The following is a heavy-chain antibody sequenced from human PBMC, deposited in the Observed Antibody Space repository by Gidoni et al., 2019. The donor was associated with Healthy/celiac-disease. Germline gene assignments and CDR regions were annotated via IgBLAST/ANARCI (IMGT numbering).Heavy chain of an antibody. Sequence: QVQLVQSGAEVKKPGSSVKVSCKASGGTFSSYAISWVRQAPGQGLEWMGGIIPIFGTANYAQKFQGRVTITADESTSTAYMELSSLRSEDTAVYYCATSTGGYDSSGYYLQFDYWGQGTLVTVSS. CDR1: GGTFSSYA. V-gene: IGHV1-69*01. CDR2: IIPIFGTA. J-gene: IGHJ4*02. D-gene: IGHD3-22*01. CDR3: ATSTGGYDSSGYYLQFDY.